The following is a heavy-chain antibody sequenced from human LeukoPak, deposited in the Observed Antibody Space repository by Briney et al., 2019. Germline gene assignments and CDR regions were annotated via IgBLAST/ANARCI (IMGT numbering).Heavy chain of an antibody. J-gene: IGHJ5*02. Sequence: ASVKVSCKASGYTFTGYYMHWVRQAPGQGLEWMGWINPNSGGTNYAQKFQGRVTMTRDTSISTAYMELSRLRSDDTAVYYCARDGDCTNSVCYRLSGWFDPWGQGTLVTVSS. CDR1: GYTFTGYY. V-gene: IGHV1-2*02. CDR2: INPNSGGT. CDR3: ARDGDCTNSVCYRLSGWFDP. D-gene: IGHD2-8*01.